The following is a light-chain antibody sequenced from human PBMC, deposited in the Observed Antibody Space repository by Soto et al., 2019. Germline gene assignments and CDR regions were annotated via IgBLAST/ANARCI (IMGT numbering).Light chain of an antibody. CDR3: QQYGSSPYT. J-gene: IGKJ2*01. V-gene: IGKV3-20*01. Sequence: IGVTQSPGTLSLSPGERATLSCSASQSVSSSSLAWYHQKGGQAPRHLIYGASSRATDIPDRLSGSGSGTDFTLTISSLGSEDFAVYYCQQYGSSPYTFDQGTKLEI. CDR1: QSVSSSS. CDR2: GAS.